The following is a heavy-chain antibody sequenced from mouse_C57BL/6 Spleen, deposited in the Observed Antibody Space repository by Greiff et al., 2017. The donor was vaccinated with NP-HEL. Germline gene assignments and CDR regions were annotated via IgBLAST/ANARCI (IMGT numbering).Heavy chain of an antibody. J-gene: IGHJ4*01. CDR3: ARYPYIYYAMDY. CDR1: GYTFTDYN. Sequence: EVQRVESGPELVKPGASVKMSCKASGYTFTDYNMHWVKQSHGKSLEWIGYINPNNGGTSYNQKFKGKATLTVNKSSSTAYMELRSLTSEDSAVYYCARYPYIYYAMDYWGQGTSVTVSS. CDR2: INPNNGGT. V-gene: IGHV1-22*01. D-gene: IGHD1-3*01.